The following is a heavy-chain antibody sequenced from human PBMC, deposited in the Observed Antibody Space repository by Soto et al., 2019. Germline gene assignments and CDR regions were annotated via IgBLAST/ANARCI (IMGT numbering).Heavy chain of an antibody. D-gene: IGHD1-26*01. V-gene: IGHV3-30-3*01. J-gene: IGHJ6*01. CDR3: ARDYREPDRGFYYHYGMDV. CDR1: GFTSSSYA. CDR2: ISYDGSNK. Sequence: SVTICCAAYGFTSSSYAMRWVPQAPGNRLEWVAVISYDGSNKYYADSVKGRFTISRDNSKNTLYLQMNSLRAEDTAVYYCARDYREPDRGFYYHYGMDVWGQGTPVTVSS.